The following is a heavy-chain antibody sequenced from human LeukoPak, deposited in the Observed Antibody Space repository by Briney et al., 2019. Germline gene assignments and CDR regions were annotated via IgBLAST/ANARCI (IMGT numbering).Heavy chain of an antibody. J-gene: IGHJ4*02. CDR3: ATDNPGRDGYKNFDY. CDR1: GYTLTELS. CDR2: FDPEDGGT. V-gene: IGHV1-24*01. Sequence: ASVKVSCKVSGYTLTELSMHWVRQAPGKGLEWMGGFDPEDGGTIYAQKFQGRVTMTEDTSTDTAYMELSSLRSEDTAVYYCATDNPGRDGYKNFDYWGQGTLVTVSS. D-gene: IGHD5-24*01.